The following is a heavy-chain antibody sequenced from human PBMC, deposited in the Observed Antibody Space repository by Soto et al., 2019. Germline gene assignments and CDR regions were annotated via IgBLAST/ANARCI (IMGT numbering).Heavy chain of an antibody. CDR3: AKVRASYLSASYFYYGLDV. D-gene: IGHD3-10*01. CDR1: GFTFSHYV. V-gene: IGHV3-23*01. J-gene: IGHJ6*02. Sequence: GGSLRLSCAASGFTFSHYVLSWVRQSPERGLEWVSSISGSGSSVYVADSVRGRFIMSRDLSTNTVSLQMNSLRAEDTAVYYCAKVRASYLSASYFYYGLDVWGQETTVTVSS. CDR2: ISGSGSSV.